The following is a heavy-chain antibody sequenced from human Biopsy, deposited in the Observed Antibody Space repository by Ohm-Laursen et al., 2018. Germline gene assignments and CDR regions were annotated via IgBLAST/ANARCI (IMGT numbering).Heavy chain of an antibody. CDR3: ARDLVDWTVPS. CDR1: GYTFTNYG. V-gene: IGHV1-2*02. J-gene: IGHJ4*02. CDR2: INPNNGAT. Sequence: ASVKVSCKASGYTFTNYGISWVRQAPGQGLEWMGSINPNNGATKNAQKFQGRVTMTRDTSINTAFMELKSLRSDDTAVYYCARDLVDWTVPSWGQGTLVIVSS. D-gene: IGHD3/OR15-3a*01.